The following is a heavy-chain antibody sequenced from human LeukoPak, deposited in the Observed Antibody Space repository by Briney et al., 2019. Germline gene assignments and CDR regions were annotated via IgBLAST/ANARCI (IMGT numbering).Heavy chain of an antibody. CDR3: AREAPDGGIFVY. CDR1: GGTISSYY. Sequence: PSETLSLTCTASGGTISSYYWSWIRQPPGKGLEWMGDICYGGSTNYNPSLKSRVTISVDTSKNQFSLKLSSVTAAVTAVYYCAREAPDGGIFVYWGQGTLVTVSS. V-gene: IGHV4-59*01. J-gene: IGHJ4*02. CDR2: ICYGGST. D-gene: IGHD2-15*01.